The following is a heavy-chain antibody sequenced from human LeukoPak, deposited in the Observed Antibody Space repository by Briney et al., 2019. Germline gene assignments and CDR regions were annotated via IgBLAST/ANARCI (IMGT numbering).Heavy chain of an antibody. Sequence: SVKVSCKASGGTFSSYAISWVRQAPGQGLEWMGRIIPIFGTANYAQKFQGRVTITTDESTSTAYMELSSLRSEDTAVYYCARGYCSGGSCHDAFDIWGQGTMVTVPS. D-gene: IGHD2-15*01. V-gene: IGHV1-69*05. J-gene: IGHJ3*02. CDR2: IIPIFGTA. CDR1: GGTFSSYA. CDR3: ARGYCSGGSCHDAFDI.